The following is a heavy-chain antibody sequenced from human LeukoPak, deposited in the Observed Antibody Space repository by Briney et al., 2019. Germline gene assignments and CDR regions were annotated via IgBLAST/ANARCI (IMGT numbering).Heavy chain of an antibody. V-gene: IGHV3-74*01. D-gene: IGHD3-22*01. CDR3: AKARYYYDSSVPYYFDY. Sequence: GGSLRLSCAASGYTFSTYWMHWVRQAPGKGLVWVSRINSDGSTTSYADSVKGRFTISRDNAKNTLYLHMNSLRAEDTAVYYCAKARYYYDSSVPYYFDYWGQGTLVTVSS. CDR1: GYTFSTYW. J-gene: IGHJ4*02. CDR2: INSDGSTT.